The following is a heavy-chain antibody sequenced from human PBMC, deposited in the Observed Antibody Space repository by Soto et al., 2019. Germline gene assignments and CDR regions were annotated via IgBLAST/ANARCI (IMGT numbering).Heavy chain of an antibody. Sequence: HPGGSLRLSCAASGFTFSSYWMHWVRQAPGKGLVWVSRINSDGSSTSYADSVKGRFTISRDNAKNTLYLQMNSLRAEDTAVYYCARVSYCSGGSCPNRYFDYWGQGTLVTVSS. CDR3: ARVSYCSGGSCPNRYFDY. V-gene: IGHV3-74*01. D-gene: IGHD2-15*01. CDR1: GFTFSSYW. J-gene: IGHJ4*02. CDR2: INSDGSST.